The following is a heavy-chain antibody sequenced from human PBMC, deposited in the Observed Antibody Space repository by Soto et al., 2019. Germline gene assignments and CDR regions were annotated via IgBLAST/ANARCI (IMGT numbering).Heavy chain of an antibody. Sequence: QDQLVQSGAELRKPGASVRFSCRASGFRFSDYGFNWLRQAPWQGLEWMGWISAFNGNTETAQGLQDSVNMTTASSTTTAHMDLTNLTTDATAIYYCARSYYFSDAFAVWVQGTMVTVSS. J-gene: IGHJ3*01. V-gene: IGHV1-18*01. D-gene: IGHD3-16*01. CDR2: ISAFNGNT. CDR1: GFRFSDYG. CDR3: ARSYYFSDAFAV.